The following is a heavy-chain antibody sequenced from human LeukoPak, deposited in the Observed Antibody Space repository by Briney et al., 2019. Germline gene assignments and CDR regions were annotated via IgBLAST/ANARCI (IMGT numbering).Heavy chain of an antibody. CDR1: RYTFTSYA. V-gene: IGHV7-4-1*02. J-gene: IGHJ3*02. D-gene: IGHD3-10*01. Sequence: ASVKVSCKASRYTFTSYALHWVRQAPGHGLEWMGWINTNTGNPTYAQGFTGRFVFSLDTSVSTAYLQISSLKAEDTAVYYCARGLYYYGSGSIDAFDIWGQGTMVTVSS. CDR3: ARGLYYYGSGSIDAFDI. CDR2: INTNTGNP.